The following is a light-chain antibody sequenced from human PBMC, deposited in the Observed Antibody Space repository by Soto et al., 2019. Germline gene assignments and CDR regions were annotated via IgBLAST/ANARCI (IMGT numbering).Light chain of an antibody. J-gene: IGKJ1*01. CDR1: QSPVDGDGITS. V-gene: IGKV2-24*01. Sequence: DIVMTQTPLSLRVTLGQPASISCSSSQSPVDGDGITSLSWLHQRPGQPPRLLIYKVSNRFSGGPDRFSGSGAGTDFTLKLNTVEAEDVGVYYCMQDALSSTLRHGTKVDIK. CDR2: KVS. CDR3: MQDALSST.